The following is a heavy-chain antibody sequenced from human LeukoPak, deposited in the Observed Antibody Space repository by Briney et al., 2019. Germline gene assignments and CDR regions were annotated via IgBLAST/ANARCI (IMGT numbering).Heavy chain of an antibody. Sequence: GGSLRLSCAASGFTFSSYGMHWVRQAPGKGLEWVAVIWYDGSNKYYADSVKGRFTISRDNSKNTLYLQMNSLRAEDTAVYYCARVGLYSNFDYWGQGTLVTVSS. CDR3: ARVGLYSNFDY. V-gene: IGHV3-33*01. CDR2: IWYDGSNK. D-gene: IGHD6-13*01. CDR1: GFTFSSYG. J-gene: IGHJ4*02.